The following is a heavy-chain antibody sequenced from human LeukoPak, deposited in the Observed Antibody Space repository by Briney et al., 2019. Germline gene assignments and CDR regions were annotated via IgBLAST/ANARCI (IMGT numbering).Heavy chain of an antibody. CDR1: GGSISSSNW. Sequence: SGTLSLTCTVSGGSISSSNWWSWVRQPPGKGLEWIGEIYHSGSTNYNPSLKSRVTMSVDKSKNQFSLKLSSVTAADTAVYYCASKPIKLLWFGELLSSQTYYFDYWGQGTLVTVSS. J-gene: IGHJ4*02. CDR3: ASKPIKLLWFGELLSSQTYYFDY. V-gene: IGHV4-4*02. D-gene: IGHD3-10*01. CDR2: IYHSGST.